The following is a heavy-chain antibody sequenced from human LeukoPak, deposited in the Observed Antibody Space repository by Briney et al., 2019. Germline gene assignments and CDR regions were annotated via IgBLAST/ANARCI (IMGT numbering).Heavy chain of an antibody. J-gene: IGHJ4*02. D-gene: IGHD1-26*01. V-gene: IGHV3-21*04. Sequence: GGSLRLSCAASGFTFSSYSMNWVRQAPGKGLEWVSSISSSSNYIYYADSLKGRFTISRDNAKNSLYLQMNSLRAEDMALYYCARVVGARIFDYWGQGTLVTVSS. CDR1: GFTFSSYS. CDR2: ISSSSNYI. CDR3: ARVVGARIFDY.